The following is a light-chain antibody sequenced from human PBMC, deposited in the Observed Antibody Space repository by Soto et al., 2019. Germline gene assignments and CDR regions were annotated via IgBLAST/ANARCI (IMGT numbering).Light chain of an antibody. Sequence: SYELTQPPSVSVAPGQTARITCGGNRIGSKSVHWFQQKPGQAPVLVVHDDSDRPSGIPERFSGSNSGGTATLTISRVEAGDEADYYCQVWDSRADHRVFGGGTQLTVL. CDR2: DDS. V-gene: IGLV3-21*02. CDR1: RIGSKS. CDR3: QVWDSRADHRV. J-gene: IGLJ2*01.